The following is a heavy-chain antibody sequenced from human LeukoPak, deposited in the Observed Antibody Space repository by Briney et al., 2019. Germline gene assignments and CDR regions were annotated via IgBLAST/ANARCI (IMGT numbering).Heavy chain of an antibody. V-gene: IGHV5-51*01. Sequence: GESLKISCKGSGYSFTSYWIGWVRQMPGKGLEWMGIIYPGDSDTRYSPSFQGQVTISADKSISTAYLQWSSLKASDTAMYYCARRTYYYDSSGYYHSGHDAFDIWGQGTMVTVSS. CDR3: ARRTYYYDSSGYYHSGHDAFDI. D-gene: IGHD3-22*01. CDR1: GYSFTSYW. J-gene: IGHJ3*02. CDR2: IYPGDSDT.